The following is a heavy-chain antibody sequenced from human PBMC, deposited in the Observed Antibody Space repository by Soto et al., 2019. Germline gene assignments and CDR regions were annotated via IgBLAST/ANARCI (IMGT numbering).Heavy chain of an antibody. CDR3: ARDPQYSDSSGYYVSSGNFDY. D-gene: IGHD3-22*01. Sequence: SETLSLTCTVSGGSISSGGYYWNCVRQHLGQGLEWIGYSYCSGNTYYNPSLKSRVTSSVDTSKNQSSLRLSSVTAADTAEDYCARDPQYSDSSGYYVSSGNFDYWGQGILVTVSS. J-gene: IGHJ4*02. CDR2: SYCSGNT. V-gene: IGHV4-31*03. CDR1: GGSISSGGYY.